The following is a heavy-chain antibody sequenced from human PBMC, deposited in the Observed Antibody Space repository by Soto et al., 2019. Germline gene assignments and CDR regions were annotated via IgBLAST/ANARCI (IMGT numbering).Heavy chain of an antibody. V-gene: IGHV3-9*01. D-gene: IGHD4-17*01. CDR1: GFTFDDYA. Sequence: GGSLRLSCAASGFTFDDYAMHWVRQAPGKGLEWVSGISWNSGSIGYADSVKGRFTISRDNAKNSLYLQMNSLRAEDTALYYCAKDYGDYLYYFDYWXQGTLVTVSS. CDR2: ISWNSGSI. CDR3: AKDYGDYLYYFDY. J-gene: IGHJ4*02.